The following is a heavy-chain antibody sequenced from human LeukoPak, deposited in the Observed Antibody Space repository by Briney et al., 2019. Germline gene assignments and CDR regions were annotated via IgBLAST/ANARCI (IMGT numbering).Heavy chain of an antibody. V-gene: IGHV3-33*01. CDR1: GFTFSSYG. CDR3: ARDYYDSSGYYFDY. D-gene: IGHD3-22*01. J-gene: IGHJ4*02. CDR2: IWYDGSNK. Sequence: GGSLRLSCAASGFTFSSYGMHWVRQAPGKGLEWLAVIWYDGSNKYYADSVKGRFTISRDNSKNTLYLQMNSLRAEDTAVYYCARDYYDSSGYYFDYWGQGTLVTVSS.